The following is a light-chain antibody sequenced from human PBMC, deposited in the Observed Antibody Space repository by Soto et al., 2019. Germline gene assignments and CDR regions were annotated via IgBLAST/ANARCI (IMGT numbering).Light chain of an antibody. CDR3: CSYAGSSTFVV. CDR1: SSDVGSYNL. Sequence: QSALTQPASVSGSPGQSITISCTGTSSDVGSYNLVSWYQQHPGKAPKLMIYEVSKRPSGVSNRFSGSKSGNTASLTISGLQAEEEADYSCCSYAGSSTFVVFGGGTKLPVL. V-gene: IGLV2-23*02. J-gene: IGLJ2*01. CDR2: EVS.